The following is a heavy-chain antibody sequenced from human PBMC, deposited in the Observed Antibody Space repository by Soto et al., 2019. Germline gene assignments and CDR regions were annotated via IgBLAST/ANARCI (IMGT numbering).Heavy chain of an antibody. CDR1: GYTFTSYD. Sequence: QVQLVQSGDEVQKPGASVKVSCKASGYTFTSYDINWVRQATGQGLEWMGWMNPNSGNTGYAQKFQGRVTMTRNTAISTAYMELSSLRSEDTAVYYCARGDYDILTGYYSAYYMDVWGKGTTVTVSS. CDR2: MNPNSGNT. V-gene: IGHV1-8*01. CDR3: ARGDYDILTGYYSAYYMDV. D-gene: IGHD3-9*01. J-gene: IGHJ6*03.